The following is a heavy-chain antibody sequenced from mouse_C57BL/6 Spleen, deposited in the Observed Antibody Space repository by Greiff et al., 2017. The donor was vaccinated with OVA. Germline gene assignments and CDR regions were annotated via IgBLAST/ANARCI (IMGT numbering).Heavy chain of an antibody. CDR1: GFTFSSYA. CDR3: ASSTFAY. J-gene: IGHJ3*01. V-gene: IGHV5-4*01. D-gene: IGHD1-1*01. Sequence: EVQGVESGGGLVKPGGSLKLSCAASGFTFSSYAMSWVRQTPEKRLEWVATISDGGSYTYYPDNVKGRFTISRDNAKNNLYLQMSHLKSEDTAMYYCASSTFAYWGQGTLVTVSA. CDR2: ISDGGSYT.